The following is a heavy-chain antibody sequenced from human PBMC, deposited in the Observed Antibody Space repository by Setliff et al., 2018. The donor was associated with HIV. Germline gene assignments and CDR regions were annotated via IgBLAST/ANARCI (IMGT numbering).Heavy chain of an antibody. CDR1: GFTFSSYS. V-gene: IGHV3-48*01. D-gene: IGHD2-15*01. J-gene: IGHJ4*02. Sequence: HPGGSLRLSCAASGFTFSSYSMNWVRQAPGKGLEWVSYISGSSDVIDYADSVKGRFTIYRDNAKNSLYLQMNTLRAEDTAVYYCARGNSREDRIYSYGDYWGQGILVTVSS. CDR2: ISGSSDVI. CDR3: ARGNSREDRIYSYGDY.